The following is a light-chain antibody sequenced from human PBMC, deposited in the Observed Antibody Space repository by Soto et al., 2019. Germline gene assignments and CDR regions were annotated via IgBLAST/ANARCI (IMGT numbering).Light chain of an antibody. V-gene: IGLV1-44*01. Sequence: QSALTQPPSASGTPGQGVTVSCSGSSSNIGSNTVSWYQQLPGTAPKLLIYNSDQRPSGVPDRFSGSKSGTSASLAIRGLQSGDEADYYCAAWDDSLLGFYVFGTGTKVTVL. CDR3: AAWDDSLLGFYV. CDR1: SSNIGSNT. J-gene: IGLJ1*01. CDR2: NSD.